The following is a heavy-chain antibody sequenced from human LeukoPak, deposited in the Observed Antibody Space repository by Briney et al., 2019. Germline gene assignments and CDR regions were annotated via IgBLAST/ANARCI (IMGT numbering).Heavy chain of an antibody. J-gene: IGHJ3*02. D-gene: IGHD6-19*01. Sequence: SVKVSCKASGGTFSSYAISWVRQAPGQGLEWMGGIIPIFGTANYAQKFQGRVTITRDTSASTAYMELSSLRSEDTAVYYCARDPDQWLGGDDAFDIWGQGTMVTVSS. V-gene: IGHV1-69*05. CDR1: GGTFSSYA. CDR2: IIPIFGTA. CDR3: ARDPDQWLGGDDAFDI.